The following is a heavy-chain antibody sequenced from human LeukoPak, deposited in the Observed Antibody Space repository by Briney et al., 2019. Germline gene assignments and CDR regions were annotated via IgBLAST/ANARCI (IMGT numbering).Heavy chain of an antibody. CDR1: GFTFSSYA. D-gene: IGHD3-3*01. Sequence: GRSLRLSCAASGFTFSSYAMHWVRQAPGKGLEWVSAISGSGGSTYYADSVKGRFTISSDNSKNTLYLQMNSLRAEDTAVYYCAKSGFLGTSGYMDVWGKGTTVTVSS. V-gene: IGHV3-23*01. CDR2: ISGSGGST. J-gene: IGHJ6*03. CDR3: AKSGFLGTSGYMDV.